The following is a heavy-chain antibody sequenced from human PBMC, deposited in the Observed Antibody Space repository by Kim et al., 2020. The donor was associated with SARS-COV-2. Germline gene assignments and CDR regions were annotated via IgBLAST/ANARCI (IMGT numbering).Heavy chain of an antibody. CDR1: GFTFSSYA. Sequence: GGSLRLSCAASGFTFSSYAMSWVRQAPGKGLEWVSDISGSGGSTYYADSAKGRFTISRDNSKNTLYLQMNSRRAEDTAVYYWAKELRELVILNDYWGQGTLVTVSS. V-gene: IGHV3-23*01. D-gene: IGHD3-9*01. CDR3: AKELRELVILNDY. J-gene: IGHJ4*02. CDR2: ISGSGGST.